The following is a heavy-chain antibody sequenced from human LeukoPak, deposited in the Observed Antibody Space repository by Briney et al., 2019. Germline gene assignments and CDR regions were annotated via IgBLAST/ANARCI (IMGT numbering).Heavy chain of an antibody. V-gene: IGHV3-21*04. D-gene: IGHD6-13*01. CDR3: AKDLFRLIVAAAGNWFDP. J-gene: IGHJ5*02. CDR2: ISSSSSYI. CDR1: GFTFSSYS. Sequence: GGSLRLSCAASGFTFSSYSMNWVRQAPGKGLEWVSSISSSSSYIYYADSVKGRFTISRDNAKNSLYLQMNSLRAEDTAVYYCAKDLFRLIVAAAGNWFDPWGQGTLVTVSS.